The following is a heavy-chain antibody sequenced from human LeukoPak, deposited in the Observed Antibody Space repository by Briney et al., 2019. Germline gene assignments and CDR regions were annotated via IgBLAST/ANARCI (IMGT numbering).Heavy chain of an antibody. Sequence: PGESLRLSCAASGFTFTTYWMSWVRQAPGKGLEWVANIKQDGSEKYYVDSVKGRFTISRDNAKNSLYLQMNSLRAEDTAVYYCARLYLPATRFDYWGQGTLVTVSS. CDR3: ARLYLPATRFDY. CDR1: GFTFTTYW. CDR2: IKQDGSEK. J-gene: IGHJ4*02. D-gene: IGHD5-24*01. V-gene: IGHV3-7*03.